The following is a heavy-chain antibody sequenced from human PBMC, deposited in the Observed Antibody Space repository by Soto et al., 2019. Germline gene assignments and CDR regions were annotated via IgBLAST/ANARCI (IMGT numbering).Heavy chain of an antibody. CDR1: GFTFSDYY. Sequence: GGSLRLSCAASGFTFSDYYMSWIRQAPGKGLEWVSYISSSGSTIYYADSVKGRFTISRDNAKNSLYLQMNSLRAEDTAVYYCAARWDDYIWGRTLDYWGQGTLVTVSS. V-gene: IGHV3-11*01. J-gene: IGHJ4*02. D-gene: IGHD3-16*01. CDR3: AARWDDYIWGRTLDY. CDR2: ISSSGSTI.